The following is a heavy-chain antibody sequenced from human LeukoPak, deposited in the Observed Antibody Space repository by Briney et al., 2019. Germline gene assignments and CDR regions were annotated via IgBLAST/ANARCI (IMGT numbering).Heavy chain of an antibody. CDR3: AEDLHTDNY. CDR1: GFTFSNFA. V-gene: IGHV3-23*01. D-gene: IGHD3-22*01. Sequence: GGSLRLSCAASGFTFSNFAMNWVRQAPGKGLEWVSVISSSGGNTYYADSVKGRFTISRDNSKNTLYLQKNSLRAEDTALYYCAEDLHTDNYWGQGTLVTVSS. J-gene: IGHJ4*02. CDR2: ISSSGGNT.